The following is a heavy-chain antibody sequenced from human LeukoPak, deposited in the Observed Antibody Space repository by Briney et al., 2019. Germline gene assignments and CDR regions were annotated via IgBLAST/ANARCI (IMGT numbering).Heavy chain of an antibody. CDR2: FSGGGDIT. CDR3: ARDRITVTGAYNWFDP. CDR1: GFTFSNYE. D-gene: IGHD6-19*01. V-gene: IGHV3-48*03. Sequence: PGGSLRLSCAASGFTFSNYEMIWVRQAPGKGLEGISYFSGGGDITDYADSVKGRFTISRDNAKNLLYLQMNSLRVDDTAFYYCARDRITVTGAYNWFDPWGQGTLVTVSS. J-gene: IGHJ5*02.